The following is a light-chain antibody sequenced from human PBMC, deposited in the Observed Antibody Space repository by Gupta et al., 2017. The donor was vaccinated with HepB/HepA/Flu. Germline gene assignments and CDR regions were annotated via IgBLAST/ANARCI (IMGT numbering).Light chain of an antibody. Sequence: QAALTPPASVSGSPGQSISISCPGTSSDVGGYNYVSWYQQHPGRAPKLMIYDVSNRPSGVSNRFAGSKSGNTASLTISGLQAEDEADYYCSSYTSSSTLLFGGGTKLTVL. CDR3: SSYTSSSTLL. CDR2: DVS. J-gene: IGLJ2*01. V-gene: IGLV2-14*03. CDR1: SSDVGGYNY.